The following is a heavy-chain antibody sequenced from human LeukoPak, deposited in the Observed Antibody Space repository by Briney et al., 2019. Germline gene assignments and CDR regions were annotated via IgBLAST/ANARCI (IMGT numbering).Heavy chain of an antibody. V-gene: IGHV2-5*01. CDR1: GFSLSTSGGS. CDR2: LYWNDDK. CDR3: ARRGVATSTQFDF. Sequence: SGPTLAKPTQPLTLTCTFSGFSLSTSGGSVGWIRQPPGKALEWLALLYWNDDKRYSPSLKSRLTITKDSSKHQVVLTMTNLDPVDTGTYYCARRGVATSTQFDFWGQGTLVTVPS. D-gene: IGHD5-12*01. J-gene: IGHJ4*02.